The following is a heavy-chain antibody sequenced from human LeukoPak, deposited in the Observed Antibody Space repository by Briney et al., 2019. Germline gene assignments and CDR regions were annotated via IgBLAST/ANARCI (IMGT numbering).Heavy chain of an antibody. CDR3: ARALHDYARPHPSQH. CDR2: IIPILGIA. J-gene: IGHJ1*01. D-gene: IGHD4-17*01. V-gene: IGHV1-69*04. CDR1: GGTFSSYA. Sequence: GASVKVSCKASGGTFSSYAISWVRQAPGQGLEWMGRIIPILGIANYAQKFQGRVTITADKSTSTAYMELSSLRSEDTAVYYCARALHDYARPHPSQHWGQGTLVTVSS.